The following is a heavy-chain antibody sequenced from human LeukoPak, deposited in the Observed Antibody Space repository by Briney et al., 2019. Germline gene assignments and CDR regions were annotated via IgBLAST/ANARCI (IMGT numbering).Heavy chain of an antibody. J-gene: IGHJ4*01. CDR1: GGSISSYY. Sequence: SETLSLTCTVSGGSISSYYLSWIGQPPRKGLEWIGYIYYSGSTNYNPSLKSRVTISVDTSKNHFSLKLSSVTAADTAVYYCARDLNSYFDYWGQGTLVTVSS. CDR2: IYYSGST. CDR3: ARDLNSYFDY. V-gene: IGHV4-59*01. D-gene: IGHD1-1*01.